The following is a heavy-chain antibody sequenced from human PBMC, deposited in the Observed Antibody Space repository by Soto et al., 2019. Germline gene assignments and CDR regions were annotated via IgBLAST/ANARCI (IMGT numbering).Heavy chain of an antibody. CDR2: ITGSGDST. Sequence: GGSLRLSCAASGFTFKSYAVSWVRQAPGKGLEWVSVITGSGDSTYYADSVKGRFTISRDNARNSLSLQMMSLRADDTAMYYCAADTGDIEVVPATTWGQGTLVTVSS. J-gene: IGHJ4*02. V-gene: IGHV3-23*01. D-gene: IGHD2-15*01. CDR3: AADTGDIEVVPATT. CDR1: GFTFKSYA.